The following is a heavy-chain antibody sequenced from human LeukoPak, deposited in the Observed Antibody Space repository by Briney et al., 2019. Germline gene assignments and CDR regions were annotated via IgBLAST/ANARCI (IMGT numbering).Heavy chain of an antibody. D-gene: IGHD1-26*01. CDR3: AREDRKAPLSYYYYYYGMDV. V-gene: IGHV1-69*04. Sequence: ASVKVSCKASGGTFSSYAISWVRQAPGQGLEWMGRIIPILGTANYAQKFQGRVTITAGKSTSTAYMELSSLRSEDTAVYYCAREDRKAPLSYYYYYYGMDVWGQGTTVTVSS. CDR2: IIPILGTA. J-gene: IGHJ6*02. CDR1: GGTFSSYA.